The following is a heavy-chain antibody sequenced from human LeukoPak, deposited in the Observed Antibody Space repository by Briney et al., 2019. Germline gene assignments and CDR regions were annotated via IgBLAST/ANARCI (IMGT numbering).Heavy chain of an antibody. CDR1: GYTFTSYD. D-gene: IGHD4-11*01. Sequence: GASVKVSCKAPGYTFTSYDINWVRQATGQGLEWMGWMNPNSGNTGYAQKFQGRVTMTRNTSISTAYMELSSLRSEDTAVYYCARDYSNYFYYYMDVWGKGTTVTVSS. CDR3: ARDYSNYFYYYMDV. J-gene: IGHJ6*03. V-gene: IGHV1-8*01. CDR2: MNPNSGNT.